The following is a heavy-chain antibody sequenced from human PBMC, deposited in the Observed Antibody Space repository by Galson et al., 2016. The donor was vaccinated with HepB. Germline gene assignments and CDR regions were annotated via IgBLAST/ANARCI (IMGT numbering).Heavy chain of an antibody. D-gene: IGHD3-22*01. J-gene: IGHJ3*02. CDR3: ARTYYYDTSGYYRVFDI. Sequence: SVKVSCKASGYTFTTYSISWVRQAPGQGLEWMGWISTYNGNTNYAQKLQGRVTMTTDTSTSTAYMELRSLTSDDTAVYYCARTYYYDTSGYYRVFDIWGQGTMVTASS. V-gene: IGHV1-18*01. CDR1: GYTFTTYS. CDR2: ISTYNGNT.